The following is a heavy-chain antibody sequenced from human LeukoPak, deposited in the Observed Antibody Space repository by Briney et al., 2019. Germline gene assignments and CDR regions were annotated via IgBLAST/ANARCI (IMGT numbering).Heavy chain of an antibody. CDR3: ARDPLEMATIDY. CDR1: GYTFTSYY. CDR2: INPSGGST. D-gene: IGHD5-24*01. V-gene: IGHV1-46*01. Sequence: ASVKVSCKASGYTFTSYYMHWVRQAPGQGLQWMGIINPSGGSTSYAQKFQGRVTMTRDTSTSTVYMELSSLRSEDTAVYYCARDPLEMATIDYWGQGTLVTVSS. J-gene: IGHJ4*02.